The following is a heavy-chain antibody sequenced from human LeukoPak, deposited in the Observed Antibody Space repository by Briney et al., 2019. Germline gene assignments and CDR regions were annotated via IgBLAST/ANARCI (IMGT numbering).Heavy chain of an antibody. J-gene: IGHJ4*02. CDR1: GFTFSTYA. CDR3: VKGPKVSVATNYFDH. V-gene: IGHV3-23*01. CDR2: ISGSGGNT. Sequence: PGGSLRLSCAASGFTFSTYAMTGVRQAPGKGLEWVSVISGSGGNTYYADSVKGRFTISRDNSENTLHLQMSSLRAEDTAVYYCVKGPKVSVATNYFDHWGQGTLVTVSS. D-gene: IGHD2-2*01.